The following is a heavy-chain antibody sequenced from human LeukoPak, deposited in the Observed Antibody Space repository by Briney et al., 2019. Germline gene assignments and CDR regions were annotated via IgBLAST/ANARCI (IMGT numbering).Heavy chain of an antibody. CDR3: ARVVRGRQASNYYYYYYYMDV. D-gene: IGHD3-10*01. CDR1: GYTFTGYY. Sequence: GASVKVSCKASGYTFTGYYMHWVRQAPGQGLEWMGWINPNSGGTNYAQKFQGRVTMTRDTSISTAYMELSRLRSDDTAVYYCARVVRGRQASNYYYYYYYMDVWGKGTTVTISS. J-gene: IGHJ6*03. CDR2: INPNSGGT. V-gene: IGHV1-2*02.